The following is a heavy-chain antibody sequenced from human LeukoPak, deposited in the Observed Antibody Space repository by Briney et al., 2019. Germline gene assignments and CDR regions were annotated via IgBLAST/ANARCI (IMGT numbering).Heavy chain of an antibody. CDR3: ARDLLSGYGAFDI. J-gene: IGHJ3*02. CDR2: IYYSGST. Sequence: SETLSLTCTVSGGSISSYYWSWIRHPLGKGLEWIGYIYYSGSTNYNPSLKSRVTISVDTSKNQFSLKLSSVTAADTAVYYCARDLLSGYGAFDIWGQGTMVTVSS. CDR1: GGSISSYY. D-gene: IGHD3-22*01. V-gene: IGHV4-59*01.